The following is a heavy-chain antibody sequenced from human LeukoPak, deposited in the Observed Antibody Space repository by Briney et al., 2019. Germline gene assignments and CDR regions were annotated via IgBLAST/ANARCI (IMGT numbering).Heavy chain of an antibody. CDR2: ISDTGNT. CDR3: AELGITMIGGV. D-gene: IGHD3-10*02. V-gene: IGHV3-23*01. CDR1: GFTLSSYA. Sequence: GGSLRLSCAASGFTLSSYAMSWVRQAPGKGLEWVSAISDTGNTYHADSVKGRFTISRDNAKNSLYLQMNSLRAEDTAVYYCAELGITMIGGVWGKGTTVTISS. J-gene: IGHJ6*04.